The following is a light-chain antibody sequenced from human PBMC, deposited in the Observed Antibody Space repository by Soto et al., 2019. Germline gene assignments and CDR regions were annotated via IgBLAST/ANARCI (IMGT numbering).Light chain of an antibody. J-gene: IGKJ5*01. V-gene: IGKV1-17*01. CDR1: QGIGNA. CDR3: QQYNSYPIT. Sequence: DIPMTQSPSSLSASVGDRVTITCRASQGIGNALGWYQQKPGKAPKLLIYDASSLESGVPSRFSGSGSGTEFTLTISSLQPDDFATYYCQQYNSYPITFGQGTRLEIK. CDR2: DAS.